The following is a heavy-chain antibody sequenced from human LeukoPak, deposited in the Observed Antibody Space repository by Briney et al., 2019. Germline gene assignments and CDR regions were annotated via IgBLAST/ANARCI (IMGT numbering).Heavy chain of an antibody. CDR2: INSDGRST. CDR1: GFTFSSYW. V-gene: IGHV3-74*01. J-gene: IGHJ4*02. Sequence: PGGSLRLSCAASGFTFSSYWMHWVRQAPGEGLVWISRINSDGRSTNYADSVKGRFTISRDDAKNTVYLQMDSLRAEDTAVYYCTTAIAAAPGAYWGQGTLVTVSS. D-gene: IGHD6-13*01. CDR3: TTAIAAAPGAY.